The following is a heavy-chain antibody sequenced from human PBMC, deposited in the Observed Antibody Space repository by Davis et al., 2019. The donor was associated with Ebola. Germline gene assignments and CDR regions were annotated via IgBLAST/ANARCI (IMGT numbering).Heavy chain of an antibody. CDR1: GYTFTSYG. D-gene: IGHD6-13*01. CDR3: ARDSAGIFDY. Sequence: AASVKVSCKASGYTFTSYGISWVRQAPGQGLEWMGIINPSGGSTSYAQKFQGRVTMTRDTSTSTVYMELSSLRSEDTAVYYCARDSAGIFDYWGQGTLVTVSS. V-gene: IGHV1-46*01. CDR2: INPSGGST. J-gene: IGHJ4*02.